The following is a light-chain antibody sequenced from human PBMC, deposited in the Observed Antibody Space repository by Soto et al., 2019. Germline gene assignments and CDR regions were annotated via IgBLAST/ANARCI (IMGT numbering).Light chain of an antibody. CDR3: QEYNSWPYT. CDR2: GAS. V-gene: IGKV3-15*01. J-gene: IGKJ2*01. CDR1: QSVSSN. Sequence: DIVMTQSPATLSVSPGERVTLSCRARQSVSSNLAWYQQKPGQAPRLLIYGASTRATGLPARFSGSGSGTEFTLTISSLQSEDFAVYYCQEYNSWPYTLGQGTKLEIK.